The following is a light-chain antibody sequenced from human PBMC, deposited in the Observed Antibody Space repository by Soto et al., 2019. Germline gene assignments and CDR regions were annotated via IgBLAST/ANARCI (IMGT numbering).Light chain of an antibody. Sequence: EIVLTQSPATLSLFPVERATLSCRSSQSVSSYLAWYQQKPGQAPRLLIYDASNRATGIPARFSGSGSGTDFTLTISSLEPEDFAVYYCQQRSNWPPITFGQGTRLEIK. CDR2: DAS. V-gene: IGKV3-11*01. J-gene: IGKJ5*01. CDR1: QSVSSY. CDR3: QQRSNWPPIT.